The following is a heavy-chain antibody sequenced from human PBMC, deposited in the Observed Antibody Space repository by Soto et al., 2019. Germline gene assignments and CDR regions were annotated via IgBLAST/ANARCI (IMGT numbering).Heavy chain of an antibody. CDR2: IYHSGST. J-gene: IGHJ6*02. V-gene: IGHV4-4*02. CDR1: GGYIRSSNW. CDR3: ARDPGEYSSSWYTHYYFYGMDV. Sequence: NPSETLSLTCAVSGGYIRSSNWWSWVSQPPGKGLEWIGSIYHSGSTYYNPSLKSRVTISVDTSKNQFSLKLSSVTAADTAVYYCARDPGEYSSSWYTHYYFYGMDVWGQGTTVTVSS. D-gene: IGHD6-13*01.